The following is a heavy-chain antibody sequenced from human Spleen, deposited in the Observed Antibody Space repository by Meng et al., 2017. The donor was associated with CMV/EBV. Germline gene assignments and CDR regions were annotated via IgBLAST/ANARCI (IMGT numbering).Heavy chain of an antibody. J-gene: IGHJ5*02. CDR1: GYTFTSYF. CDR2: INPSNDTT. Sequence: KAYGYTFTSYFIHWVRRAPGQGLEWMGIINPSNDTTTYAQNFQGRVTMTRDTSTSTVYMELSSLRSEDTAVYYCARTGGNSLYNWFDPWGQGTLVTVSS. CDR3: ARTGGNSLYNWFDP. V-gene: IGHV1-46*01. D-gene: IGHD4-23*01.